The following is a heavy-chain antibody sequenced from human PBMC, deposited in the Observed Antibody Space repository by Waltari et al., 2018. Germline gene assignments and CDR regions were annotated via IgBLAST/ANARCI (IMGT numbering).Heavy chain of an antibody. V-gene: IGHV4-34*01. CDR3: ARATSGAVAGVGWFDP. CDR1: GGSFSGYY. CDR2: INHSGST. Sequence: QVQLQQWGAGLLKPSETLSLTCAVYGGSFSGYYWSWIRQPPGKGLEWIGEINHSGSTNYNPSLKSRVTISVDTSKNQFSLKLSSVTAADTAVYYCARATSGAVAGVGWFDPWGQGTLVTVSS. D-gene: IGHD6-19*01. J-gene: IGHJ5*02.